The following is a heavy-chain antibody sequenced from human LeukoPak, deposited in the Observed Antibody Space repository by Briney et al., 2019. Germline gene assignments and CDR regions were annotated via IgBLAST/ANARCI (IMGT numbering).Heavy chain of an antibody. D-gene: IGHD4-11*01. CDR1: GYSISSGYY. CDR2: IYRSGST. CDR3: ARNAGDYTKPSDY. Sequence: PSETLSLTCTVSGYSISSGYYWGWIRQPPGKGREWIGTIYRSGSTYYNPSLKRRVTISVDTSRNQFSLQLSSVTAADTAVYQYARNAGDYTKPSDYWGQGTLVTVSS. J-gene: IGHJ4*01. V-gene: IGHV4-38-2*02.